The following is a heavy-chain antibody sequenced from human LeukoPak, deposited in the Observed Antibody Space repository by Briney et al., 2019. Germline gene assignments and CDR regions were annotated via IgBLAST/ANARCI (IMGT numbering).Heavy chain of an antibody. J-gene: IGHJ6*03. CDR2: IYYSGST. D-gene: IGHD3-10*01. CDR3: ARRFGELLYRGHYYYYMDV. Sequence: SETLSLTCTVSGGSISSYYWSWIRQPPGKGLEWIGYIYYSGSTNYNPSLKSRVTISVDTSKNQFSLKLSSVTAADTAVYNCARRFGELLYRGHYYYYMDVWGKGTTVTVSS. CDR1: GGSISSYY. V-gene: IGHV4-59*01.